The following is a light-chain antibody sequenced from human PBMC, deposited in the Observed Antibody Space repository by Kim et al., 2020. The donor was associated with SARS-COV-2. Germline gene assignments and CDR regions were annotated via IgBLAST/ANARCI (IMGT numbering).Light chain of an antibody. CDR3: QSYDTTSVI. J-gene: IGLJ2*01. CDR1: SGSIDSAY. V-gene: IGLV6-57*03. Sequence: GTTLTVSGTRSSGSIDSAYVQWFQQRPGSAPTTVIYEDDRRPSGVPDRFSGSIDVSSNSASLTISGLKTEDAADYYCQSYDTTSVIFGGGTQLTVL. CDR2: EDD.